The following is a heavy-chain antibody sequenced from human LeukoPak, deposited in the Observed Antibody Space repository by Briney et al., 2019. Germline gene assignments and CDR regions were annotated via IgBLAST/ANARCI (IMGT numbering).Heavy chain of an antibody. J-gene: IGHJ4*02. CDR3: ARAGDSSDYGDY. Sequence: SETLSLTCAVYGGSFSGYYWSWIRQPPGKGLELIGEINHSGSTNYNPSLKSRVTISLDTSKNQFSLRLSSVTAADTAVYYCARAGDSSDYGDYWGQGTLVTVSS. CDR1: GGSFSGYY. CDR2: INHSGST. V-gene: IGHV4-34*01. D-gene: IGHD3-22*01.